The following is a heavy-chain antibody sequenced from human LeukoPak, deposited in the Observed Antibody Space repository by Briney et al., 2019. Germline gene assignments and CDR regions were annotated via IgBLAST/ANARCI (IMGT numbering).Heavy chain of an antibody. CDR1: GGSFSGYY. CDR2: INHRGSS. Sequence: SETLSLTCAVYGGSFSGYYWSWIRQPPGKGLEWIGEINHRGSSNYNPSLKGRVTISVDTSKNQISLKLSSVTAADTAVYYCARGGAYASSGYYFDSWGQGTLVTVSS. D-gene: IGHD3-22*01. V-gene: IGHV4-34*01. J-gene: IGHJ4*02. CDR3: ARGGAYASSGYYFDS.